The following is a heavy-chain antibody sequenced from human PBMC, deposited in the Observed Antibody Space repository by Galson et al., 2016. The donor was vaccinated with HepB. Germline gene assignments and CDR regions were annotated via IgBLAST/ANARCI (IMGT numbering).Heavy chain of an antibody. Sequence: SVKVSCKAFGDTFSRYSVSWARQAPGQGLEWMGGIIPIFGTVKYAQKFQGRVTITADKSTSTAYMDLIRLKSDDTAVYYCASMVRGVITHFAYWGQGTLVTVSS. D-gene: IGHD3-10*01. CDR2: IIPIFGTV. CDR1: GDTFSRYS. J-gene: IGHJ4*02. CDR3: ASMVRGVITHFAY. V-gene: IGHV1-69*06.